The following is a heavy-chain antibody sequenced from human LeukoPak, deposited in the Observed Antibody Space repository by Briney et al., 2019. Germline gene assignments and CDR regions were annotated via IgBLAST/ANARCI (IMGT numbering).Heavy chain of an antibody. D-gene: IGHD6-19*01. V-gene: IGHV1-69*05. Sequence: SVKVSCKASGGTFSSYAISWMRQAPGQGLEWMGGIIPIFGTANYAQKFQGRVTITTDESTSTAYMELSSLRSEDTAVYYCARERGRIAVAGRELDYWGQGTLVTVSS. J-gene: IGHJ4*02. CDR1: GGTFSSYA. CDR2: IIPIFGTA. CDR3: ARERGRIAVAGRELDY.